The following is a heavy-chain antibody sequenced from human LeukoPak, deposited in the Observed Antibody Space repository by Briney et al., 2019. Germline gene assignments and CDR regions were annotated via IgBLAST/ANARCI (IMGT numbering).Heavy chain of an antibody. CDR1: GFTFSSYA. V-gene: IGHV3-30*04. CDR3: ARVKRSYYYDSSGYFGY. CDR2: ISYDGSNK. D-gene: IGHD3-22*01. J-gene: IGHJ4*02. Sequence: PGGSLRLSCAASGFTFSSYAMHWVRQAPGKGLEWVAVISYDGSNKYYADSVKGRFTISRDNSKNTLYLQMNSLRAEDTAVYYCARVKRSYYYDSSGYFGYWGQGTLVTVSS.